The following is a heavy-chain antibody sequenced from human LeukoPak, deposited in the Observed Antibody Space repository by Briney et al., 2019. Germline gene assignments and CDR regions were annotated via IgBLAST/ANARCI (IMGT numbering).Heavy chain of an antibody. D-gene: IGHD5-24*01. CDR1: GGTFSSYA. J-gene: IGHJ6*03. V-gene: IGHV1-69*01. Sequence: ASVKVSCKASGGTFSSYAISWVRQAPGQGLEWMGGIIPIFGTANYAQKFQGRATITADESTSTAYMELSSLRSEDTAVYYCAKDGYNLDYYYYMDVWGKGTTVTVSS. CDR3: AKDGYNLDYYYYMDV. CDR2: IIPIFGTA.